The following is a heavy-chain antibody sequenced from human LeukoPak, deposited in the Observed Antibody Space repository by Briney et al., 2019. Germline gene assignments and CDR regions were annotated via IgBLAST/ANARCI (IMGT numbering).Heavy chain of an antibody. Sequence: GGSLRLSCAASGFTFSSYGMHWVRQAPGKGLEWVAVISYDGSNKYYADSVKGRFTISRDNSKNTLYLQMNSLRAEDTAVYYCARGGGVTFVDYWGQGTLVTVSS. D-gene: IGHD3-16*01. J-gene: IGHJ4*02. CDR2: ISYDGSNK. V-gene: IGHV3-30*19. CDR3: ARGGGVTFVDY. CDR1: GFTFSSYG.